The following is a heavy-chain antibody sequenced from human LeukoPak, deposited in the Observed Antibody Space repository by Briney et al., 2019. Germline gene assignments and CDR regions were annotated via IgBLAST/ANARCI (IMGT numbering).Heavy chain of an antibody. D-gene: IGHD2-2*02. CDR2: ISAYNGNT. CDR1: GYTFTSYG. V-gene: IGHV1-18*01. Sequence: GASVKVSCKASGYTFTSYGISWVRQAPGQGLEWMGWISAYNGNTNYAQKLQGRVTMTTDTSTSTAYMELRSLRSDDTAVYYCARDWVVVPAAILYYYYCMDVWGQGTTVTVSS. CDR3: ARDWVVVPAAILYYYYCMDV. J-gene: IGHJ6*02.